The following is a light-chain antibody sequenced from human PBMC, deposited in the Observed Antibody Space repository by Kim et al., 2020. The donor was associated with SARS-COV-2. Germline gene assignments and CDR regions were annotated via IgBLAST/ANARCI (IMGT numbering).Light chain of an antibody. CDR1: QTVSTK. CDR2: GAS. V-gene: IGKV3-15*01. J-gene: IGKJ1*01. CDR3: QQDGEWPPAT. Sequence: MVMTQSPGTLSVSPGERATLFCRASQTVSTKVAWYQQKPGQAPSLIIFGASTRATGIPAKFSGSGSGTEFTLPISSLQSEDSAVYYCQQDGEWPPATFGQGTKVDIK.